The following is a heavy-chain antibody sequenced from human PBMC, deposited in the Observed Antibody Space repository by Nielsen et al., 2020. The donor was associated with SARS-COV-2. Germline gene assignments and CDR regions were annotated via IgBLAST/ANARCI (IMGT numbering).Heavy chain of an antibody. CDR3: ARGGSGSSDKRGFDY. Sequence: SETLSLTCTVSGGSISSYYWSWIRQPPGKGLEWIGYIYYSGSTNYNPSLKRRVTISVDTSKNQFSLKLNSVTAADTAVYYCARGGSGSSDKRGFDYWGQGAPVTVSS. CDR1: GGSISSYY. CDR2: IYYSGST. V-gene: IGHV4-59*01. J-gene: IGHJ4*02. D-gene: IGHD6-13*01.